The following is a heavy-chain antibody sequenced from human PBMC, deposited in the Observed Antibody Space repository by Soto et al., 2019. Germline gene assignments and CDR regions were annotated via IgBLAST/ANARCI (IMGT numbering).Heavy chain of an antibody. Sequence: QVQLQESGPGLVKPSETLFLTCAVSGGSITSYYWSWIRQSPGKGLEWIGYIYSGGSISYNPSLRSRVTIVLDTSKNQFSLRLTSATAADTAVYYCARVDIGVYAFDIWGHGTMVTVSS. CDR1: GGSITSYY. CDR3: ARVDIGVYAFDI. J-gene: IGHJ3*02. D-gene: IGHD3-9*01. CDR2: IYSGGSI. V-gene: IGHV4-59*01.